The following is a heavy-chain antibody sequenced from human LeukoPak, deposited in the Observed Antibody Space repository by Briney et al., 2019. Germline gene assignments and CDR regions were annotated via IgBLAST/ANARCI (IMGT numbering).Heavy chain of an antibody. V-gene: IGHV1-69*04. J-gene: IGHJ3*02. CDR2: IIPIFGIA. Sequence: SSVKVSCKASGGTFSSYATSWVRQAPGQGLEWMGRIIPIFGIANYAQKFQGRVTITADKSTSTAYMELSSLRSEDTAVYYCARDPPTSYYDFWSGYYSDAFDIWGQGTMVTVSS. CDR3: ARDPPTSYYDFWSGYYSDAFDI. D-gene: IGHD3-3*01. CDR1: GGTFSSYA.